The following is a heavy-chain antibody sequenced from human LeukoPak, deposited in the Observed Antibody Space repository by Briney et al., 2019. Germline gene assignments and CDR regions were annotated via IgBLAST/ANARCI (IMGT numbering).Heavy chain of an antibody. CDR1: GGSISSSSYY. V-gene: IGHV4-39*01. J-gene: IGHJ4*02. Sequence: SGTLSLTCTVSGGSISSSSYYWGWIRQPPGKGLEWIGSIYYSGSTYYNPSLKSRVTISVDTSKNQFSLKLSSVTAADTAVYYCARNIAARAFDYWGQGTLVTVSS. CDR2: IYYSGST. D-gene: IGHD6-6*01. CDR3: ARNIAARAFDY.